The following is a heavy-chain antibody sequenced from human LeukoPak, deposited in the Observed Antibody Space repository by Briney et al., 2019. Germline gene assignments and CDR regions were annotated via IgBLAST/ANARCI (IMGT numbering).Heavy chain of an antibody. CDR3: VTYFVNGGGRGH. V-gene: IGHV4-61*08. J-gene: IGHJ4*02. CDR1: GASVSSGDNH. D-gene: IGHD3-9*01. CDR2: HNQNP. Sequence: SETLSLTCTVSGASVSSGDNHWSWVRQAPGKGLEWIGHNQNPSYNPSLKSRVVISIHTSRNQFSLTLNTVTAADTATYFCVTYFVNGGGRGHWGPGALVTVSP.